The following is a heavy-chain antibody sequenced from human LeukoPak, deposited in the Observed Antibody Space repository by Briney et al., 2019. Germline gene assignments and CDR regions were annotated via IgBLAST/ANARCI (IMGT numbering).Heavy chain of an antibody. Sequence: GGSLRLSCAASGFTFSSYAMSWVRQAPGKGLEWVSLISGSGGSTYYADSVKGRFTISRDNSKNTLYLQMSSLRAEDTAVYYCAKDKGDFWSGHHYWGQGTLVTVSS. J-gene: IGHJ4*02. CDR3: AKDKGDFWSGHHY. CDR1: GFTFSSYA. CDR2: ISGSGGST. V-gene: IGHV3-23*01. D-gene: IGHD3-3*01.